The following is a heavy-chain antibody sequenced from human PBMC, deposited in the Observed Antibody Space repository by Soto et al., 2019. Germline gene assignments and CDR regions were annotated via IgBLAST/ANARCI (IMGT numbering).Heavy chain of an antibody. CDR3: AHLSSGWTGSWFDP. D-gene: IGHD6-19*01. Sequence: SGPTLVKPTQTLTLTCTFSGFSLSTSGVGVGWIRQPPGKALEWLALIYWNDDKRYSPSLKSRLTITKDTSKNQVVLTMTNMDPVDTATYYCAHLSSGWTGSWFDPWGQGTLVTVSS. J-gene: IGHJ5*02. CDR2: IYWNDDK. CDR1: GFSLSTSGVG. V-gene: IGHV2-5*01.